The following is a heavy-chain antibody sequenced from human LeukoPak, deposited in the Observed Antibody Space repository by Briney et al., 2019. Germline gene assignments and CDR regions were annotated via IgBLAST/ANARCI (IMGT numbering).Heavy chain of an antibody. CDR1: GFTFSSYS. V-gene: IGHV3-48*01. CDR3: AKNVLYYYYGMDV. J-gene: IGHJ6*02. Sequence: GGSLRLSCAASGFTFSSYSMNWVRQAPGKGLEWVSYISSSSTIYYADSVKGRFTISRDNAKNSLYLQMNSLRVEDTAVYYCAKNVLYYYYGMDVWGQGTTVTVSS. CDR2: ISSSSTI.